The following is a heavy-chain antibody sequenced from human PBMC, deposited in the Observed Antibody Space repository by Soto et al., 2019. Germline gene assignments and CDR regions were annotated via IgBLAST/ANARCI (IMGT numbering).Heavy chain of an antibody. V-gene: IGHV4-59*08. CDR1: GGSIISYY. D-gene: IGHD6-19*01. CDR3: ARHGSAVYFDY. J-gene: IGHJ4*02. Sequence: SETLSLTCTVSGGSIISYYWSWIRQPPGKGLEWIGYIYYSGSTNYNPSLKSRVTISVDTSKNQFSLKLSSVTAADTAVYYCARHGSAVYFDYWGQGTLVTVSS. CDR2: IYYSGST.